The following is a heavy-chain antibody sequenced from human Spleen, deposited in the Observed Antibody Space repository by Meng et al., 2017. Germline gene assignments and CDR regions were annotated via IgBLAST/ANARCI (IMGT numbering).Heavy chain of an antibody. V-gene: IGHV3-38-3*01. J-gene: IGHJ6*02. CDR3: ARVTNFYDSSGYYSPYYYYGLDV. CDR2: ISGGST. Sequence: GESLKISCAASGFTVSYNEMSWVRQAPGKGLEWVSSISGGSTYYADSRKGRFTISRDSSKNTLHLEMNSLRAEDTAVYYCARVTNFYDSSGYYSPYYYYGLDVWGLGTTVTVSS. CDR1: GFTVSYNE. D-gene: IGHD3-22*01.